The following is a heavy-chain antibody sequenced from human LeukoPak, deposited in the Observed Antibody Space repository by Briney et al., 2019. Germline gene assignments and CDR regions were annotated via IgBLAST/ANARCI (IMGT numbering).Heavy chain of an antibody. CDR1: GYTFTSYG. D-gene: IGHD3-3*01. CDR2: ISAYNGNT. CDR3: AREGLRTERSDTDAFDI. V-gene: IGHV1-18*01. J-gene: IGHJ3*02. Sequence: GASVKVSCKASGYTFTSYGISWVRQAPGQGLEWMGWISAYNGNTNYAQKLQGRVTMTTDTSTSTAYMELRSLRSDDTAVYYCAREGLRTERSDTDAFDIWGQGTMVTVSS.